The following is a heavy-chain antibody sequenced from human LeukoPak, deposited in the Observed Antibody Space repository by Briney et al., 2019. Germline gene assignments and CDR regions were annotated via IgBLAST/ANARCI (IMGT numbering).Heavy chain of an antibody. J-gene: IGHJ4*02. CDR2: INWNGVIR. Sequence: GGSLRPSCADSGFKFDGYGMTWVRQAPGKGLEWVSGINWNGVIRDYADSVKGRFSISRDNAKNSLYLQINSLRVEDTAFYYCARTRYSGSYGGADYWGQGTQIIVSS. V-gene: IGHV3-20*04. D-gene: IGHD1-26*01. CDR3: ARTRYSGSYGGADY. CDR1: GFKFDGYG.